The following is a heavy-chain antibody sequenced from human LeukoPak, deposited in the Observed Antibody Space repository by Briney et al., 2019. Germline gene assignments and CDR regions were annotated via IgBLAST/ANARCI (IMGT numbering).Heavy chain of an antibody. CDR3: ARSRSIAVAGTFDY. Sequence: PGGSLRLSCAASGFIVSTNYMSWVRQAPGKGLEWVSVIYSGGSSYFADSGGSTYYADSVKGRFTISRDNSKNTLYLQMNSLRAEDTAVYYCARSRSIAVAGTFDYWGQGTLVTVSS. D-gene: IGHD6-19*01. CDR1: GFIVSTNY. V-gene: IGHV3-53*01. J-gene: IGHJ4*02. CDR2: IYSGGSSYFADSGGST.